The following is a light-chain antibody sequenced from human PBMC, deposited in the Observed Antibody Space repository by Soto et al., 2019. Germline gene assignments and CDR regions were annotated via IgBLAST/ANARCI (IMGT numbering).Light chain of an antibody. CDR1: QSISSW. Sequence: DIQMTQSPSTLSASVGDRVTITCRASQSISSWLDWYQQKPGKAPKLLIYDAPSLERGVPARFGGSGSGTEFSLTISSMQPNEFVTYYCQQYNSYPWTFGQGTKGEIK. J-gene: IGKJ1*01. CDR3: QQYNSYPWT. V-gene: IGKV1-5*01. CDR2: DAP.